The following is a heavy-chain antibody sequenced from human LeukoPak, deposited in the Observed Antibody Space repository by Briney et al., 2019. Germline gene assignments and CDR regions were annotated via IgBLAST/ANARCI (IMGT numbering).Heavy chain of an antibody. CDR2: INHSGST. J-gene: IGHJ5*01. CDR3: ARGLPIISMLRGVKPSVMFDS. Sequence: LRLSCAASGFIFSDHYMDWVRQAPGKGLEWIGEINHSGSTNYNPSLKSRLSISIDTSKNQFALRLNSVTAADTAVYYCARGLPIISMLRGVKPSVMFDSWGQGTLVTVSS. D-gene: IGHD3-10*01. V-gene: IGHV4-34*01. CDR1: GFIFSDHY.